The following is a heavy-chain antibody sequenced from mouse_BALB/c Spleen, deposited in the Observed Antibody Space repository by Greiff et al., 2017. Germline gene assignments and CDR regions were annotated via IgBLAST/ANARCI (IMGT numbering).Heavy chain of an antibody. Sequence: QVQLKQPGAELVRPGASVKLSCKASGYTFTSYWINWVKQRPGQGLEWIGNIYPSDSYTNYNQKFKDKATLTVDKSSSTAYMQLSSPTSEDSAVYYCTRSYRYEGFDYWGQGTTLTVSS. CDR3: TRSYRYEGFDY. CDR1: GYTFTSYW. CDR2: IYPSDSYT. J-gene: IGHJ2*01. V-gene: IGHV1-69*02. D-gene: IGHD2-14*01.